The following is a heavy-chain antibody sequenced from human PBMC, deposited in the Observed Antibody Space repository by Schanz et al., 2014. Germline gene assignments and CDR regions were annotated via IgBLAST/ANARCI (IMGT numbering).Heavy chain of an antibody. CDR2: MNESHSTI. J-gene: IGHJ5*02. CDR1: GFSFSSYA. D-gene: IGHD3-9*01. V-gene: IGHV3-23*04. CDR3: AKAADWPVTRFDP. Sequence: EVQLAESGGGLVQPGGSLRLSCAASGFSFSSYAMGWVRQARGKGLEWVSAMNESHSTIYYADSVRGRFTISRDNAENTLFLQMNSLRAEDTAVYYCAKAADWPVTRFDPWGQGTLVTVSS.